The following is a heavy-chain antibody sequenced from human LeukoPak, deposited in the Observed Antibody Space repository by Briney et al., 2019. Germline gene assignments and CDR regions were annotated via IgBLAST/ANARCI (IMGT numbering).Heavy chain of an antibody. D-gene: IGHD1-26*01. CDR3: ARRIVGTGWGQENWLDP. Sequence: PSETLSLTCTVSGASITDFYYYWIRQSPGKGLESIGHIRYGGRTNYNPFLESRLTISLDTSKNQVSLTLSSVTAADTAVYFCARRIVGTGWGQENWLDPWGQGTLVTVSS. V-gene: IGHV4-59*12. J-gene: IGHJ5*02. CDR2: IRYGGRT. CDR1: GASITDFY.